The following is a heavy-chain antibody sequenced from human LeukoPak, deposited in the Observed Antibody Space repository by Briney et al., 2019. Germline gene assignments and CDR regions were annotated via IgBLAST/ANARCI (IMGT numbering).Heavy chain of an antibody. CDR2: IIPIFGTA. Sequence: ASVKVSCKASGGTFSSYAISWVRQAPGQGLEWMGGIIPIFGTANYAQKFQGRVTITADESTSTAYMELSSLRSEDTAVYYCARGIVVVPAAIRYFDYWGQGTLVTVSS. CDR1: GGTFSSYA. V-gene: IGHV1-69*13. J-gene: IGHJ4*02. D-gene: IGHD2-2*01. CDR3: ARGIVVVPAAIRYFDY.